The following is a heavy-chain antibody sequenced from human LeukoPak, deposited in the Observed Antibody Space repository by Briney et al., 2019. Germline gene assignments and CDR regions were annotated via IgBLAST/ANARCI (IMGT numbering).Heavy chain of an antibody. J-gene: IGHJ5*02. CDR1: GFTFSSYG. D-gene: IGHD3-22*01. V-gene: IGHV3-30*02. Sequence: GGSLRLSCAASGFTFSSYGMHWVRQAPGKGLEWVAFIRYDGSNKYYADSVKGRFTISRDNSKNTLYLQMNSLRAEDTAVYYCAKFNYYDSSGYRWFDPWGQGILVTVSS. CDR3: AKFNYYDSSGYRWFDP. CDR2: IRYDGSNK.